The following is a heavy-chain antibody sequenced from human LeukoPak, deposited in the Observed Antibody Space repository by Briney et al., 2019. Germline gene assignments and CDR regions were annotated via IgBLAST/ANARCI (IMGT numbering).Heavy chain of an antibody. CDR1: GGSISSGNYY. D-gene: IGHD6-13*01. CDR3: ARRTGLFAPAGSD. J-gene: IGHJ4*02. CDR2: IYYAGDT. V-gene: IGHV4-30-2*03. Sequence: SQTLSLTCTVSGGSISSGNYYWSWIRQPAGKGLEWIGTIYYAGDTYYNPSLKSRVTMSVDTSKNQLFLKLTSVTAADAAVYYCARRTGLFAPAGSDWGQGTLVIVSS.